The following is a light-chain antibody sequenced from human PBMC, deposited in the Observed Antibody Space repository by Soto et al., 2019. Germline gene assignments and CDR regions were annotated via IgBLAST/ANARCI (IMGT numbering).Light chain of an antibody. V-gene: IGLV2-14*01. J-gene: IGLJ1*01. CDR3: SSYTSTSALFYV. CDR1: SSDVGGYNY. CDR2: DVS. Sequence: QSALTQPASVSGSPGQSITISCTGTSSDVGGYNYVSWYQQHPGKAPKLMIYDVSNRPSGVSNRFSGSKSGNTASLTISGSQAEDEADYYCSSYTSTSALFYVFGTGTKVTVL.